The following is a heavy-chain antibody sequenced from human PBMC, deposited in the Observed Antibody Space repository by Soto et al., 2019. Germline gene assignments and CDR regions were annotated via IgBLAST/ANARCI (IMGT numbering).Heavy chain of an antibody. D-gene: IGHD2-15*01. CDR1: GFTFSSYG. CDR2: ISYDGSNK. Sequence: PGGSLRLSCAASGFTFSSYGMHWVRQAPGKGLEWVAVISYDGSNKYYADSVKGRFTISRDNAKNSLYLQMDSLRPEDTAIYYCAQDFCSGGSCSKYFNGMDVWGQGTTVIVSS. V-gene: IGHV3-30*18. CDR3: AQDFCSGGSCSKYFNGMDV. J-gene: IGHJ6*02.